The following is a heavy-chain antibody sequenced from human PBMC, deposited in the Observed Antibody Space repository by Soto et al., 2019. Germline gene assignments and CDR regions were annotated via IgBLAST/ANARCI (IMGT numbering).Heavy chain of an antibody. J-gene: IGHJ4*02. CDR1: GFTFSSYA. V-gene: IGHV3-23*01. CDR3: ARGRHDSSGYVDY. D-gene: IGHD3-22*01. CDR2: ISGSGGST. Sequence: EVQLLESGGGLVQPGGSLRLSCAASGFTFSSYAMSRVRQAPGKGLEWVSAISGSGGSTYYADSVKGRFTISRDNSKNTLYLQMNSLRAEDTAVYYCARGRHDSSGYVDYWGQGTLVTVSS.